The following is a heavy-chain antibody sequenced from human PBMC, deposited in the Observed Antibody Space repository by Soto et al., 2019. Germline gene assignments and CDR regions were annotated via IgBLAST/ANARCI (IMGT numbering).Heavy chain of an antibody. CDR3: ARGAAWGSWYNYYYYYMYV. V-gene: IGHV1-8*01. D-gene: IGHD6-13*01. CDR2: MNPNSGNT. Sequence: ASVKVSCKASGYTFTSYVINWVRQASGRGLERMGWMNPNSGNTGYAQKFQGRVTMTRNTSISTAYMEVSSLGSEDTAVYYCARGAAWGSWYNYYYYYMYVWAKGTTVTVSS. CDR1: GYTFTSYV. J-gene: IGHJ6*03.